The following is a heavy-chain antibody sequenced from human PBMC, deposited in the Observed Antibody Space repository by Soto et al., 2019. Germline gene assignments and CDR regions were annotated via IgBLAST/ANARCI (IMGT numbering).Heavy chain of an antibody. Sequence: SETLSLTCTVPGGSVSSGSYYWSWIRQPPGKGLEWIGYISYSGSTYYNPSLKSRVTISADTSKNQFSLRMNSMIAADTAVYYCARADPDASVGYWGQGTLVTVSS. V-gene: IGHV4-61*01. J-gene: IGHJ4*02. D-gene: IGHD2-15*01. CDR1: GGSVSSGSYY. CDR2: ISYSGST. CDR3: ARADPDASVGY.